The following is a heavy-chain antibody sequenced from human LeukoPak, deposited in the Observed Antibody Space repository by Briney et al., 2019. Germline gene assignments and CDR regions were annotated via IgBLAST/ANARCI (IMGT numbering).Heavy chain of an antibody. CDR3: ARARQSSYGPPTDAFDI. D-gene: IGHD5-18*01. Sequence: GASVKVSCKASGYTFTSYGISWVRQAPGQGLEWMGWISAYNGNTNYAQKLQGRVTMTTDTSTSIAYMELRSLRSDDTAVYYCARARQSSYGPPTDAFDIWGQGTMVTVSS. CDR1: GYTFTSYG. J-gene: IGHJ3*02. V-gene: IGHV1-18*01. CDR2: ISAYNGNT.